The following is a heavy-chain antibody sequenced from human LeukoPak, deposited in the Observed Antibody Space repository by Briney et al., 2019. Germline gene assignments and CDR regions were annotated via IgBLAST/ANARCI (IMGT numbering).Heavy chain of an antibody. CDR2: IRYDGSNK. J-gene: IGHJ4*02. V-gene: IGHV3-30*02. Sequence: GGSLRLSCAASGFAFSSSWMHWVRQAPGKGLEWVAFIRYDGSNKYYADSVKGRFTISRDNSKNTLYLQMNSLRAEDTAVYYCAKDRGDSGSYSDPLYWGQGTLVTVSS. D-gene: IGHD1-26*01. CDR1: GFAFSSSW. CDR3: AKDRGDSGSYSDPLY.